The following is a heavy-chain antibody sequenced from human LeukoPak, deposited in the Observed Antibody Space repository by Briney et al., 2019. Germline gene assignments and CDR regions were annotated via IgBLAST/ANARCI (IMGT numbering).Heavy chain of an antibody. CDR3: AGGSESYGYCCNWFDP. CDR2: INTNTGNP. CDR1: GYTFTSYA. V-gene: IGHV7-4-1*02. Sequence: ASVKVSCKASGYTFTSYAMNWVRQAPGQGLQWMGWINTNTGNPTYAQGFTGRFVFSLDTSVSTAYLQISSLKAEDTAVYYCAGGSESYGYCCNWFDPWGQGTLVTVSS. J-gene: IGHJ5*02. D-gene: IGHD5-18*01.